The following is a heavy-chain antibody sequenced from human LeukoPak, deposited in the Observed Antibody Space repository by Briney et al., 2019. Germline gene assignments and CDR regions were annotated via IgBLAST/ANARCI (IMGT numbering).Heavy chain of an antibody. V-gene: IGHV4-61*01. D-gene: IGHD4-23*01. J-gene: IGHJ6*02. Sequence: SETLSLTCTVSGGSVTSSITSSYWSWIRQPPGKGLEWIGYIYYGGSTNYNPSLKSRVTTSIDTSKNQFSLKLSSVTAADTAVYYCARRSMRWMDVWGQGTTVIVSS. CDR3: ARRSMRWMDV. CDR2: IYYGGST. CDR1: GGSVTSSITSSY.